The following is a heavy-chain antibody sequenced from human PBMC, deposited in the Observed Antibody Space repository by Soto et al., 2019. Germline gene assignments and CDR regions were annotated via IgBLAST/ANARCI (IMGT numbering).Heavy chain of an antibody. CDR2: ISYDGTDK. CDR1: RFTFSSYA. CDR3: SRVKGSSWMNGYLQH. J-gene: IGHJ1*01. Sequence: QVQLVESGGGVVQPGRSLRLSCAASRFTFSSYAMHWVRQAPGKGLEWVALISYDGTDKYYADSVKGRFTISRDNSKNTLYLQMNNLRPDDTAMYYCSRVKGSSWMNGYLQHWGQGTLVTVSS. D-gene: IGHD6-13*01. V-gene: IGHV3-30-3*01.